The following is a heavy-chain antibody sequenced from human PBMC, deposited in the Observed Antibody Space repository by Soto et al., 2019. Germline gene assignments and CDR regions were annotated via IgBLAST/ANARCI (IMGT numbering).Heavy chain of an antibody. CDR3: ARVWDSGDWFDP. Sequence: ASVKVSCTASVYTFTSYGISWVRQAPGQGLEWMGWISAYNGNTNYAQKLQGRATMTTDTSTSTAYMELRSLRSDDTAVYYCARVWDSGDWFDPWGQGTLVTVSS. CDR1: VYTFTSYG. V-gene: IGHV1-18*01. CDR2: ISAYNGNT. J-gene: IGHJ5*02. D-gene: IGHD5-12*01.